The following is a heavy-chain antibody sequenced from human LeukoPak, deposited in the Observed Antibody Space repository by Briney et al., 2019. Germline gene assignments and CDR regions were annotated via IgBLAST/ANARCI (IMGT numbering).Heavy chain of an antibody. CDR3: ARGWSIAAPDPSFDY. V-gene: IGHV3-30*01. CDR2: ISYDGSNK. D-gene: IGHD6-13*01. J-gene: IGHJ4*02. CDR1: GFTFSSYA. Sequence: GRSLRLSCAASGFTFSSYAMHWVRQAPGKGLEWVAVISYDGSNKYYADSVKGRFTISRDNSKNTLYLQMNSLRAEDTAVYYCARGWSIAAPDPSFDYWGQGTLLTLPS.